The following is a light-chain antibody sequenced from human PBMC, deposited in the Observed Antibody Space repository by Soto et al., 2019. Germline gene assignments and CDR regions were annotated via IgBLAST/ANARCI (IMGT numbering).Light chain of an antibody. J-gene: IGLJ1*01. CDR2: EVI. V-gene: IGLV2-14*01. Sequence: QSALTQPASVSGSPGQSITISCTGTSSDVGGFNFVSWYQQYPGQAPKLVIYEVINRPSGISDRFSGPKSDNTASLTISGLQAEDEADYYCSSYRSGSILYVFGTGTKVTV. CDR1: SSDVGGFNF. CDR3: SSYRSGSILYV.